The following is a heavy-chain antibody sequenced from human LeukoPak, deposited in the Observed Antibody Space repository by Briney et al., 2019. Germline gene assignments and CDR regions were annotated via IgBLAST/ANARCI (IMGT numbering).Heavy chain of an antibody. J-gene: IGHJ6*03. D-gene: IGHD3-3*01. Sequence: ASVKVSCKASGYTFTNYYIHWVRQAPGQGLEWMGIINPSGGSTSYAQKFQGRVTMTTDTSTSTAYMELRSLRSDDTAVYYCARDTGYDFWSGYYYYYYMDVWGKGTTVTVSS. CDR2: INPSGGST. CDR1: GYTFTNYY. CDR3: ARDTGYDFWSGYYYYYYMDV. V-gene: IGHV1-46*01.